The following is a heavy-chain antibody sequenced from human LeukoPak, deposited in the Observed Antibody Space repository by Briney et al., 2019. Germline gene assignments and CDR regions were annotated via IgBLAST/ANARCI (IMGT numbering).Heavy chain of an antibody. V-gene: IGHV5-51*01. D-gene: IGHD3-3*01. CDR1: GYSFPSYW. Sequence: GESLKISCKGSGYSFPSYWIGWVRQMPGKGLEWMGIIYSGDSDTRYSPSFQGQVTISADKSISTAYLQWSSLKASDTAMYYCARLAKYYDFWSGYYNTGAFDIWGQGTMVTVSS. CDR3: ARLAKYYDFWSGYYNTGAFDI. CDR2: IYSGDSDT. J-gene: IGHJ3*02.